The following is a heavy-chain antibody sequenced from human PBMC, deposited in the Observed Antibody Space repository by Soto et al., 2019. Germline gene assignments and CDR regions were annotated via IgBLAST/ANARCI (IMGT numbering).Heavy chain of an antibody. D-gene: IGHD5-18*01. CDR3: ARGRGYSYGRFDY. CDR1: GGSFSGYY. CDR2: INHSGST. Sequence: SETLSLTCAVDGGSFSGYYWSWIRQPPGKGLEWIGEINHSGSTNYNPSLKSRVTISVDTSKNQFSLKLSSVTAADTAVYYCARGRGYSYGRFDYWGQGTLVTVSS. J-gene: IGHJ4*02. V-gene: IGHV4-34*01.